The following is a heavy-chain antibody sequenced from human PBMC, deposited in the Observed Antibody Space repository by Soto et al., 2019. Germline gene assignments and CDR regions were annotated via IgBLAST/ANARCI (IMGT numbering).Heavy chain of an antibody. V-gene: IGHV1-18*01. CDR2: INSYNGNT. CDR3: AREPVAGIWFDP. Sequence: ASVKVSCKASGYTFTNYGISWVRQAPGQGLEWMGWINSYNGNTNYAQKLQGRVTMTTDTSTSTAYMELRSLRSDDTAVYYCAREPVAGIWFDPWGQGTLVTVSS. CDR1: GYTFTNYG. D-gene: IGHD6-19*01. J-gene: IGHJ5*02.